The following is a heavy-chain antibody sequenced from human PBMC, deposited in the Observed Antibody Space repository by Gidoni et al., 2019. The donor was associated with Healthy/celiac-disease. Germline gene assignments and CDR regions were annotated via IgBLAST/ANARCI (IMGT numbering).Heavy chain of an antibody. J-gene: IGHJ4*02. D-gene: IGHD2-21*02. Sequence: EVQLVESGGGLVQPGGSLRLSCAASGFTFSDNYMDWVRQAPGKGLEWVGRTRTKANSYTTEYAASVKGRFTISRDDSKNSLYLQMNSLKTEDTAVYYCASHNYCGGDCYLDYWGQGTLVTVSS. V-gene: IGHV3-72*01. CDR2: TRTKANSYTT. CDR3: ASHNYCGGDCYLDY. CDR1: GFTFSDNY.